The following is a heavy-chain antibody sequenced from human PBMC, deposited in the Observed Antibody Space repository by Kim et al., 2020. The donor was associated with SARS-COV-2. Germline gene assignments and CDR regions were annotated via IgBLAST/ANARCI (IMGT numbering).Heavy chain of an antibody. J-gene: IGHJ4*02. Sequence: SVKVSCKASGGTFSSYAISWVRQSPGQGLEWMGGIIPIFGTANYAQKFQGRVTITADESTSTAYMELSSLRSEDTAVYYCARYDAYDSSGYYPDYWGQGTLVTVSS. D-gene: IGHD3-22*01. CDR3: ARYDAYDSSGYYPDY. CDR1: GGTFSSYA. V-gene: IGHV1-69*13. CDR2: IIPIFGTA.